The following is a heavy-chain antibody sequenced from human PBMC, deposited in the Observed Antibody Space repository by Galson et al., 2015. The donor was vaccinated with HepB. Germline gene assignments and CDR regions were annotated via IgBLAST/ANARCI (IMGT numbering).Heavy chain of an antibody. Sequence: SVKVSCKASGFTFTSSAMQWVRQAHGQRLEWIGWIVVGSGNTNYAQKFQERVTITRDMSTSTAYMELSSLRSEDTAVYYCAADRYCSGGSCHIPDAFDIWGQGTMVTVSS. V-gene: IGHV1-58*02. CDR3: AADRYCSGGSCHIPDAFDI. D-gene: IGHD2-15*01. J-gene: IGHJ3*02. CDR1: GFTFTSSA. CDR2: IVVGSGNT.